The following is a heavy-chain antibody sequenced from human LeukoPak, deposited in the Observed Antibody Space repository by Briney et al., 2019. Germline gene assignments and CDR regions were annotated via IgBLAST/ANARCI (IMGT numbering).Heavy chain of an antibody. D-gene: IGHD7-27*01. CDR1: GYTFTSYD. CDR2: MSPNSGDT. Sequence: GASVKVSCKASGYTFTSYDFNWVRQATGQRPEWMGWMSPNSGDTGCAQKFQDRVTMTRNTSMSTAYMELSSLRSDDTAVYYCARGPPNWGYDYWGPGTLVTVSS. V-gene: IGHV1-8*01. J-gene: IGHJ4*02. CDR3: ARGPPNWGYDY.